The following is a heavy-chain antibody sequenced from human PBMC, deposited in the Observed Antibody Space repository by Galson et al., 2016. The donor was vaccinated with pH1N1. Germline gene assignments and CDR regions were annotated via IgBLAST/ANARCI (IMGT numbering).Heavy chain of an antibody. V-gene: IGHV3-30*14. CDR3: ARDPKWTTWVGPFDY. CDR1: GFTLDNHA. D-gene: IGHD2/OR15-2a*01. CDR2: ISYAGRQK. Sequence: SLRLSCAASGFTLDNHAMHWVRQAPGKGLEWVAVISYAGRQKEYADYAKGRFTISRDNSKNTVSLQLNSLRSDDTAIYYCARDPKWTTWVGPFDYWGQGTLVTAAS. J-gene: IGHJ4*02.